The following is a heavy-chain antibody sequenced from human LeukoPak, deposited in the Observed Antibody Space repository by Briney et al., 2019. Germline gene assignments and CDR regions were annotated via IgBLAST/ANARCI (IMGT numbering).Heavy chain of an antibody. CDR1: GFTFSSYA. CDR3: ARGGTYYYDSSGYYLDY. V-gene: IGHV3-23*01. D-gene: IGHD3-22*01. J-gene: IGHJ4*02. Sequence: GGSLSLSCAASGFTFSSYAMSWVGQAPGKGLGWVSAISGRGGSTYYADSVKGRFPISRDNSKNTLYLQMNSLRAEDTAVYYCARGGTYYYDSSGYYLDYWGQGTLVTVSS. CDR2: ISGRGGST.